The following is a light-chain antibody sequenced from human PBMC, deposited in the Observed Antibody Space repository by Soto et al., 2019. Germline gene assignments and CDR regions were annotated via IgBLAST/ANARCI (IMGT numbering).Light chain of an antibody. Sequence: DIQMTQSPSTLAGSVGVRVTITCRASQTISSWLAWYQHKPGKAPKLLIYKASTLKSGVPSRFSGSGSGTEFTLTISSLQPDDFATYYCQHYNSYSEAFGQGTKVDI. CDR1: QTISSW. J-gene: IGKJ1*01. CDR3: QHYNSYSEA. V-gene: IGKV1-5*03. CDR2: KAS.